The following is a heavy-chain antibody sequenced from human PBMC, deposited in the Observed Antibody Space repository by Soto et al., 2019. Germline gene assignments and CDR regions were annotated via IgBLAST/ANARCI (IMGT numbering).Heavy chain of an antibody. V-gene: IGHV3-23*01. CDR2: IYGDGDNT. J-gene: IGHJ4*02. CDR1: GFTFSTYT. CDR3: AKNPGYYYDSTGYHFDY. D-gene: IGHD3-22*01. Sequence: PGGSLRLSCAASGFTFSTYTMNWVRQAPGKGLEWVSGIYGDGDNTFYADSVRGRFTISRDNSKNTLYLQMNSLRAEDTAAYYCAKNPGYYYDSTGYHFDYWGQGTLVTVSS.